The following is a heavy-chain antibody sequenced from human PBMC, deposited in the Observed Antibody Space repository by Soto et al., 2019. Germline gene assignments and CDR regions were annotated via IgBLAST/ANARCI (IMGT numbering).Heavy chain of an antibody. V-gene: IGHV1-69*08. J-gene: IGHJ6*02. CDR2: IIPIFGIA. Sequence: QVQLVQSGAEVKKPGSSVKVSCKASGGTFSRYSITWVRQAPGHGLEWMGRIIPIFGIASYAQKFQGRVTITADESTSTAYMELSSLRSDDTAVYYCAREDRDRETGLAPAAIDGMDVWGQGTTVTVSS. CDR1: GGTFSRYS. CDR3: AREDRDRETGLAPAAIDGMDV. D-gene: IGHD2-2*01.